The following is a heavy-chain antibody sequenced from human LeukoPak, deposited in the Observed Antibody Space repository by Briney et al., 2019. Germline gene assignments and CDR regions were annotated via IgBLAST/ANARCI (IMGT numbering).Heavy chain of an antibody. Sequence: SETLSLTCTVSGGSISSGDYYWSWIRQPPGKGLECIGNIYYSGSTYYSPSLKSRVTISIDTSKNQFSLKLSSVTAADTAVYYCARRGYSYGVIDYWGQGNLVTVSS. CDR2: IYYSGST. CDR1: GGSISSGDYY. CDR3: ARRGYSYGVIDY. J-gene: IGHJ4*02. V-gene: IGHV4-30-4*01. D-gene: IGHD5-18*01.